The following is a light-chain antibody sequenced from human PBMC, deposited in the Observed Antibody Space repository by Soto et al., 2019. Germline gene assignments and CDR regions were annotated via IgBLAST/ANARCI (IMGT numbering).Light chain of an antibody. CDR3: RHYNSYSEA. CDR2: DAS. J-gene: IGKJ1*01. Sequence: DIKLTQSPSDLSASGGDRVSITWRASQNIRTWLSWYQQKPGKAPNLLIFDASSLHSGVPSRFSGSGSGTEYTLTITSLQPDDFATYYCRHYNSYSEAFGQGTKVDIK. V-gene: IGKV1-5*01. CDR1: QNIRTW.